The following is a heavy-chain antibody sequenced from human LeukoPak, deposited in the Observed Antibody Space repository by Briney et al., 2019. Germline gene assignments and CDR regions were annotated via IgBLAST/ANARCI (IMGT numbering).Heavy chain of an antibody. Sequence: SGGSLRLSCAASGFTFESFGMNWVRQAPGKGLEWIGYIYHTGNIKYNPSLNSRVTISIGTSKNQFSLKLSSVTAADTAVYYCARFGSGWWYNDYWGQGTLVTVSS. CDR3: ARFGSGWWYNDY. CDR2: IYHTGNI. D-gene: IGHD6-19*01. J-gene: IGHJ4*02. V-gene: IGHV4-59*01. CDR1: GFTFESFG.